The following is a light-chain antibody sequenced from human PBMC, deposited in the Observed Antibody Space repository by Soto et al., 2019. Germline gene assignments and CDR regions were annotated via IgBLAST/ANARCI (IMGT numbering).Light chain of an antibody. CDR3: CSYAGSSTLV. Sequence: QSALTQPASVSGSPGQSVTISCTGTSSDVGSYNLVSWYQQYPAKAPILMIYERSKRPSGVSNRFSGYKSGNTASLTISGLQAEDEADYYCCSYAGSSTLVFGGGTKLTVL. CDR2: ERS. CDR1: SSDVGSYNL. V-gene: IGLV2-23*01. J-gene: IGLJ2*01.